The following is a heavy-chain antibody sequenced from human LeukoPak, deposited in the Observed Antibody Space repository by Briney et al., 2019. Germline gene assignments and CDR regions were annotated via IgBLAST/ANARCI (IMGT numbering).Heavy chain of an antibody. J-gene: IGHJ4*02. D-gene: IGHD2-8*02. CDR1: GDSVSSNSAA. CDR2: TYYRSKWYN. Sequence: SQTLSLTCAISGDSVSSNSAAWNWIRQSPSRGLEWLGRTYYRSKWYNGYAVFVKSRISVNPDTSKNQFSLQLNSVTPEDTAVYYCVRSQYWRFDDWGQGTLVTVSS. CDR3: VRSQYWRFDD. V-gene: IGHV6-1*01.